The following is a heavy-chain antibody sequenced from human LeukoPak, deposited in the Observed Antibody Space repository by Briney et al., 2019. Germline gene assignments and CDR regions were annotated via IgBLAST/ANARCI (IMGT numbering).Heavy chain of an antibody. J-gene: IGHJ6*03. V-gene: IGHV1-69*13. D-gene: IGHD6-6*01. CDR2: IIPIFGTA. CDR1: GGTFSSYA. Sequence: SVKVPCKASGGTFSSYAISWVRQAPGQGLEWMGGIIPIFGTANYAQKFQGRVAITADESTSTAYMELSSLRSEDTAVYYCARGRGMSIAAPDYYYMDVWGKGTTVTVSS. CDR3: ARGRGMSIAAPDYYYMDV.